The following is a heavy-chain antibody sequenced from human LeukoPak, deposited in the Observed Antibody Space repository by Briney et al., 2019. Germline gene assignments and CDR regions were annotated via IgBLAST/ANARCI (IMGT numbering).Heavy chain of an antibody. V-gene: IGHV1-2*02. CDR1: GYTFTGYY. D-gene: IGHD2-21*02. Sequence: ASVKVSCKASGYTFTGYYIHWVRQAPGQGLEWMGWINPNSGGTKYAQNFQGRVTVTRDTSISTAYMELSSLTSDDTAVYYCARERIAVVTLSDAVDIWGQGTMVTVSS. CDR3: ARERIAVVTLSDAVDI. CDR2: INPNSGGT. J-gene: IGHJ3*02.